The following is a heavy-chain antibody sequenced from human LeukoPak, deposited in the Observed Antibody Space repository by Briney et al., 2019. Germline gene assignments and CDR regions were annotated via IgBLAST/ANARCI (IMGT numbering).Heavy chain of an antibody. CDR1: GYTFTSYY. CDR3: ARCRRGYSGYDPVDY. Sequence: ASVKVSCKASGYTFTSYYMHWVRQAPGQGLEWMGIINPSGGSTNYAQKFQGRVTMTRDTSISTAYMELSRLRSDDTAVYYCARCRRGYSGYDPVDYWGQGTLVTVSS. CDR2: INPSGGST. D-gene: IGHD5-12*01. J-gene: IGHJ4*02. V-gene: IGHV1-2*02.